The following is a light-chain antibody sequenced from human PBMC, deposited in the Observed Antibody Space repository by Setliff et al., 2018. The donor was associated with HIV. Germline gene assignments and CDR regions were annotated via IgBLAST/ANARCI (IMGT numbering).Light chain of an antibody. J-gene: IGLJ1*01. CDR1: SSGIGSSKF. CDR2: NVD. Sequence: QSVLTQPASVSGSPGQSITISCTGTSSGIGSSKFVSWYQQHPGKAPKVMIYNVDKRPSGVSNRFSGSKSGNTASLTISGLQIEDEADYFCSSYSINNLYVFASGTKVTV. V-gene: IGLV2-14*03. CDR3: SSYSINNLYV.